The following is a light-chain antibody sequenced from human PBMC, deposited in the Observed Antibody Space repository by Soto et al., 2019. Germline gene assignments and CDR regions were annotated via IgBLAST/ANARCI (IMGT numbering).Light chain of an antibody. V-gene: IGLV2-23*01. CDR2: EGT. CDR1: SSDVGSYNL. Sequence: QSSLTQPASVSGSPGQSITISCTGTSSDVGSYNLVSWYQQHPGKAPKLMIYEGTKRPSGVSNRFSGYKSGNTASLTISLLQAEDEADYYCCSYAGSSTYVFGTGTKLTVL. CDR3: CSYAGSSTYV. J-gene: IGLJ1*01.